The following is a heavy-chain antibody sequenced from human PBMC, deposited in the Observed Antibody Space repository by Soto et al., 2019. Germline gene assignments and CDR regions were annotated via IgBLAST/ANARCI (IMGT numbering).Heavy chain of an antibody. V-gene: IGHV3-21*01. CDR1: GFTFSSYG. CDR2: VNSDNAYI. CDR3: ARGFCSGGNCYNGLDV. D-gene: IGHD2-15*01. Sequence: GGSLRLSCAASGFTFSSYGMSWVRQAPGKGLEWVSSVNSDNAYIYYADSVRGRFTISRDNAKNSLSLQMNSLRADDTAVYYCARGFCSGGNCYNGLDVWGQGTTVTVSS. J-gene: IGHJ6*02.